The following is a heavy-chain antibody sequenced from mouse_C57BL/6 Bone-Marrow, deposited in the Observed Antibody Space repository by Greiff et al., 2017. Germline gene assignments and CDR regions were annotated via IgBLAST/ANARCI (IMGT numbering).Heavy chain of an antibody. J-gene: IGHJ4*01. D-gene: IGHD2-4*01. Sequence: VQLQQSGAELVRPGASVKLSCTASGFNIKDDYMHWVKQRPEQGLEWIGWIDPENGDTAYASKFQGKATITADTSSNTAYLQLSSLTSEDTAVYCCIDYDGYYAMDYWGQGTSVTVSS. V-gene: IGHV14-4*01. CDR2: IDPENGDT. CDR1: GFNIKDDY. CDR3: IDYDGYYAMDY.